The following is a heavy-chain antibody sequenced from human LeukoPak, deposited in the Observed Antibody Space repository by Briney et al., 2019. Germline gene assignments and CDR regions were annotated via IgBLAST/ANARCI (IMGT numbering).Heavy chain of an antibody. CDR3: ARLSSSSYGY. Sequence: PAETLSLTCTVSGGSMSSYYWSWIRQPPGKGLEWIGYIYYSGSTNYNPSLKSRVTISVDTSKNQFSLKLSSVTAADTAVYYCARLSSSSYGYWGQGTLVTVSS. CDR2: IYYSGST. V-gene: IGHV4-59*08. J-gene: IGHJ4*02. D-gene: IGHD6-6*01. CDR1: GGSMSSYY.